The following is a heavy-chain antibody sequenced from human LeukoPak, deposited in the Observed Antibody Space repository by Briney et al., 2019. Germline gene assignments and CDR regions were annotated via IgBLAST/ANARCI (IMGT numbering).Heavy chain of an antibody. CDR1: GFIVTNNY. Sequence: GGSLRLSCTASGFIVTNNYINWVRQAPGKGLEWVSLVYSGGSTYYADSVKGRFTISRDNSKNTLYLQMNSLRAEDTAVYYCAKDLTAAAAVFDYWGQGTLVTVSS. CDR2: VYSGGST. CDR3: AKDLTAAAAVFDY. D-gene: IGHD6-13*01. J-gene: IGHJ4*02. V-gene: IGHV3-53*01.